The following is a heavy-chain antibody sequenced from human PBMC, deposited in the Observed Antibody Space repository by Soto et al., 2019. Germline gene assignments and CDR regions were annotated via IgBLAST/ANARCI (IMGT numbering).Heavy chain of an antibody. CDR2: IYSGGSI. CDR3: VRGGVVVTAVDYSYYYGMDV. CDR1: GFPVSSNY. Sequence: EVQLVESGGGLIQPGGSLRLSCAASGFPVSSNYMSWVRQAPGKGLEWVSVIYSGGSIYYADPVKGRFTISRDNSKNTLYLQMNSLRAEDTAVYYWVRGGVVVTAVDYSYYYGMDVWGQGTTGTVSS. J-gene: IGHJ6*02. D-gene: IGHD2-21*02. V-gene: IGHV3-53*01.